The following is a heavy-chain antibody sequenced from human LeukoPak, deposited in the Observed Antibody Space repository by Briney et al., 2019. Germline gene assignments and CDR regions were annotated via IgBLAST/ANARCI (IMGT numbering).Heavy chain of an antibody. Sequence: SETLSLTCAVYGGSFSGYYWSWIRQPPGKGLEWIGEINHSGSTNYNPSLKSRVTISVDTSKNQFSLKLSSVTAADTAVYYCARVEEYSSSWDGFDYWGQGTLVTVSS. CDR1: GGSFSGYY. CDR2: INHSGST. CDR3: ARVEEYSSSWDGFDY. D-gene: IGHD6-13*01. J-gene: IGHJ4*02. V-gene: IGHV4-34*01.